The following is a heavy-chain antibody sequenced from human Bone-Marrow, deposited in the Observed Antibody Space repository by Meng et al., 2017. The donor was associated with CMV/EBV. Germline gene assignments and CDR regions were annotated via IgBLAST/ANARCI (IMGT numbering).Heavy chain of an antibody. CDR3: ARGFLRNYYDSSGYFDY. J-gene: IGHJ4*02. Sequence: ISSGGYSWSWIRQHPGKGLEWIGYIYYSGSTYYNPSLKSRVTISVDTSKNQFSLKLSSVTAADTAVYYCARGFLRNYYDSSGYFDYWGQGTLVTVSS. CDR2: IYYSGST. CDR1: ISSGGYS. V-gene: IGHV4-31*02. D-gene: IGHD3-22*01.